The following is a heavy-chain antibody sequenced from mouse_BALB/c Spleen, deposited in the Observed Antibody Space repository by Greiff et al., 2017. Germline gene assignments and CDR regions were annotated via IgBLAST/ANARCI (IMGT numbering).Heavy chain of an antibody. CDR2: INPSTGYT. Sequence: QVQLKESGAELAKPGASVKMSCTASGYTFTSYWMHWVKQRPGQGLEWIGYINPSTGYTEYNQKFKDKATLTADKSSSTAYMQLSSLTSEDSAVYYCARDYDYAMDYWGQGTSVTVSS. V-gene: IGHV1-7*01. D-gene: IGHD1-1*01. CDR3: ARDYDYAMDY. J-gene: IGHJ4*01. CDR1: GYTFTSYW.